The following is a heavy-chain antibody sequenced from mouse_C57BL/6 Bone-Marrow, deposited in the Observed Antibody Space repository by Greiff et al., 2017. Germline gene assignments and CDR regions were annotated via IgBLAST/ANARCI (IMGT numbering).Heavy chain of an antibody. V-gene: IGHV1-55*01. D-gene: IGHD2-5*01. CDR3: ARPYYSNYWYFDV. J-gene: IGHJ1*03. CDR1: GYTFTSYW. Sequence: VQLQQPGAELVKPGASVKMSCKASGYTFTSYWITWVKQRPGQGLEWLGDIYPGSGSTNYNEKLKSKATLTVDTSSSTAYMQLSSLTSEDSAVYYCARPYYSNYWYFDVWGTGTTVTVSS. CDR2: IYPGSGST.